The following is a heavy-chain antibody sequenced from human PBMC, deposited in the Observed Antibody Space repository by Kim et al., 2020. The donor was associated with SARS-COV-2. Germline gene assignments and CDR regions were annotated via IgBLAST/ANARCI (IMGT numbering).Heavy chain of an antibody. CDR1: GFTFSSYA. J-gene: IGHJ5*02. CDR2: ISGSGGST. V-gene: IGHV3-23*01. D-gene: IGHD2-21*02. CDR3: AKGLSDIVVITALLRGGWFDP. Sequence: GGSLRLSCAASGFTFSSYAMSWVRQAPGKGLEWVSVISGSGGSTYYADSVKGRFTISRDNSKNSLYLQVSSLRADDTAVYYCAKGLSDIVVITALLRGGWFDPWGQGTLVTVSS.